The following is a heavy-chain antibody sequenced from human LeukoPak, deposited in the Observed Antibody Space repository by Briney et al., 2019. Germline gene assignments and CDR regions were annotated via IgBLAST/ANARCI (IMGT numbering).Heavy chain of an antibody. V-gene: IGHV4-4*07. J-gene: IGHJ4*02. D-gene: IGHD2/OR15-2a*01. Sequence: PSETLSLTCTVSGGSISNYYWSWIRQPPGKGLEWIGRIYSSGSTNYSPSLKSRVTMSVDASKNQFSLKLSSVTAADTAAYYCARESRRIYCNEYWGQGTLVTVSS. CDR2: IYSSGST. CDR3: ARESRRIYCNEY. CDR1: GGSISNYY.